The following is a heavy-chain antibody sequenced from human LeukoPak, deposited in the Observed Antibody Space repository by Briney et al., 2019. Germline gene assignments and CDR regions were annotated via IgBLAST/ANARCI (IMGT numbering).Heavy chain of an antibody. CDR1: GFTFSGYD. V-gene: IGHV3-23*01. CDR3: AKAASVVIPLDY. J-gene: IGHJ4*02. CDR2: ISGSGGST. D-gene: IGHD3-22*01. Sequence: PGGSLRLSCEASGFTFSGYDMSWVRQAPGKGLEWVSSISGSGGSTYYADSVKGRFTISRDNSKNTLYLQMNSLSAEDTAVYYCAKAASVVIPLDYWGQGTLVTVSS.